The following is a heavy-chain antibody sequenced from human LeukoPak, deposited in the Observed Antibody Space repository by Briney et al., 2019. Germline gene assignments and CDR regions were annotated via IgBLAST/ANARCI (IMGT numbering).Heavy chain of an antibody. CDR2: VYYGRSP. CDR3: ARSSGTGTFSY. Sequence: SETLSLTCTVSGDSISRSTYYWAWIRQPPGKGLEWIGSVYYGRSPYFNPSLESRATISVDTSKNHFSLKMSSVTAADTAVYYCARSSGTGTFSYWGQGTLVAVSS. CDR1: GDSISRSTYY. D-gene: IGHD6-25*01. J-gene: IGHJ4*02. V-gene: IGHV4-39*02.